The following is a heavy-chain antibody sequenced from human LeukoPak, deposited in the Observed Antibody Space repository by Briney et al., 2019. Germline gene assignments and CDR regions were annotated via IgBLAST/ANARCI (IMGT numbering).Heavy chain of an antibody. CDR3: ARSGNYYDSSGYPDY. V-gene: IGHV3-21*01. J-gene: IGHJ4*02. CDR2: ISSSSSYI. Sequence: GGSLRLSCAASGFTFSSYSMNWVRQAPGKGLEWVSSISSSSSYIYYADSVKGRFTISRDNAKNSLYLQMNSLRAEDTAVYSCARSGNYYDSSGYPDYWGQGTLVTVSS. CDR1: GFTFSSYS. D-gene: IGHD3-22*01.